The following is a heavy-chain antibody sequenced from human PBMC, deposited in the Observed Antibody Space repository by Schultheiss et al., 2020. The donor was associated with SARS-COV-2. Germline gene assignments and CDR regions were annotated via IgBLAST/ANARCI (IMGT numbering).Heavy chain of an antibody. CDR2: MNPNSGNT. V-gene: IGHV1-18*01. Sequence: ASVKVSCKASGYTFTSYGVSWVRQAPGQGLEWMGWMNPNSGNTGYAQKFQGRVTMTTDTSTSTAYMELRSLRSDDTAVYYCARETGVVTSYYYYGMDVWGQGTTVTVSS. J-gene: IGHJ6*02. D-gene: IGHD4-23*01. CDR1: GYTFTSYG. CDR3: ARETGVVTSYYYYGMDV.